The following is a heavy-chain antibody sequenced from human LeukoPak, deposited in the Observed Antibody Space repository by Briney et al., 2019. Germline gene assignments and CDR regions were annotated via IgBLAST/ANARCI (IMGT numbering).Heavy chain of an antibody. J-gene: IGHJ4*02. Sequence: GGSLRLSCAASGFTFSSYEMNWVRQAPGKGLEWVSHISTSDTTIYYADSVKGRFTVSRDNAKNSLYLQMNSLRAEDTAVYFCARDPGRYGHFDYWGQGTLVTVSS. CDR1: GFTFSSYE. CDR3: ARDPGRYGHFDY. CDR2: ISTSDTTI. V-gene: IGHV3-48*03. D-gene: IGHD5-18*01.